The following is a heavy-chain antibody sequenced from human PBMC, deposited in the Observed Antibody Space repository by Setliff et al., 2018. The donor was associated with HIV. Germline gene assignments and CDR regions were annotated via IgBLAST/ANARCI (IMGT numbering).Heavy chain of an antibody. V-gene: IGHV3-72*01. CDR1: GFTLSDHY. J-gene: IGHJ4*02. CDR3: AKDRGTRTFYFDY. Sequence: GGSLRLSCAASGFTLSDHYMDWVRQAPGKGPEWFGRIRPKRKSSTTEYYGDSVKGRFTISRDNSKNTLYLQMNSLRAEDTAIYYCAKDRGTRTFYFDYWGQGTLVTVSS. D-gene: IGHD2-15*01. CDR2: IRPKRKSSTT.